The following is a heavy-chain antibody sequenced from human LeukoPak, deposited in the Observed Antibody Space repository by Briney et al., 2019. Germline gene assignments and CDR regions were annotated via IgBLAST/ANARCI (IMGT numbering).Heavy chain of an antibody. CDR2: IYSGGST. CDR3: ARFYGSGSNDAFDM. V-gene: IGHV3-66*01. J-gene: IGHJ3*02. CDR1: GFTVSSNY. D-gene: IGHD3-10*01. Sequence: PGGSLRLSCAASGFTVSSNYMNWVRQAPGKGLEWVSVIYSGGSTYYADSVKGRFTISRDNSKNTLYLQMNSLRAEDTAVYSCARFYGSGSNDAFDMWGQGTMVTVSS.